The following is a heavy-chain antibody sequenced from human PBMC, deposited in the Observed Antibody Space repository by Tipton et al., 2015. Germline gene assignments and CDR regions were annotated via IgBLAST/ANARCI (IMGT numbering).Heavy chain of an antibody. CDR2: IGTAGDT. D-gene: IGHD6-13*01. CDR3: ARDRRYSSSWHGSPYYYYVMDV. V-gene: IGHV3-13*01. Sequence: SLRLSCAASGFTFSSYDMHWVRQATGKGLEWVSAIGTAGDTYYPGSVKGRFTISRENAKNSLYLQMNSLRAGDTAVYYCARDRRYSSSWHGSPYYYYVMDVWGQGTTVTVSS. J-gene: IGHJ6*02. CDR1: GFTFSSYD.